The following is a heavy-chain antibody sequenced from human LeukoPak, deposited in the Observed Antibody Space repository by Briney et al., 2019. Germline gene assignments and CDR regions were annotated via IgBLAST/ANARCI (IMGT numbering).Heavy chain of an antibody. CDR1: GFTFSSYW. V-gene: IGHV3-74*01. J-gene: IGHJ1*01. CDR3: ARAPSEIGGYYPEYFRH. D-gene: IGHD3-22*01. Sequence: PGGSLRLSCAASGFTFSSYWMPWVRQAPGQGLVGVSRIKSDGSTRYADSVKGRFTISRDNAKNTVSLQMNSLRAEDTGVYYCARAPSEIGGYYPEYFRHWGQGTLVTVSP. CDR2: IKSDGST.